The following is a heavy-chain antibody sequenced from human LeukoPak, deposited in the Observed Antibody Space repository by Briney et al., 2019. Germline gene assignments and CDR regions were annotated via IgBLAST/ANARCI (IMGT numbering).Heavy chain of an antibody. CDR1: GGSFSGYY. CDR3: ARDPFTIFGVVTGGVDY. V-gene: IGHV4-59*10. J-gene: IGHJ4*02. CDR2: IHTSGSS. Sequence: SETLSLTCAAYGGSFSGYYWSWIRQPAGKGLEWIGRIHTSGSSNYNSSLKGRVTISVDTSNNQLSLRLSSVTAADTAVYYCARDPFTIFGVVTGGVDYWGQGTLVTVSS. D-gene: IGHD3-3*01.